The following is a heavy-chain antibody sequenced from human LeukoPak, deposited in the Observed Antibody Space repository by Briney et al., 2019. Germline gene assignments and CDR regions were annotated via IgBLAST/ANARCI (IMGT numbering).Heavy chain of an antibody. V-gene: IGHV4-31*03. Sequence: SETLSLTCTVSGDSISGGDCNWSWIRQHPGKGLEWMAYIYYSGNTYYNSSLQSRVTISIDTSQNQFSLKLSSVTAADTAVYYCAIADSYDSSGYYYVWGQGTLVTVSS. CDR1: GDSISGGDCN. CDR2: IYYSGNT. J-gene: IGHJ4*02. CDR3: AIADSYDSSGYYYV. D-gene: IGHD3-22*01.